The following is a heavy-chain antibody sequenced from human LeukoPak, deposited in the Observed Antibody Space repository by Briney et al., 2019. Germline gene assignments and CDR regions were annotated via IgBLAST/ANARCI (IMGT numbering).Heavy chain of an antibody. CDR3: ARDSSGYYPYYFDY. J-gene: IGHJ4*02. CDR1: GYTFTSYA. D-gene: IGHD3-22*01. Sequence: ASVKVSCKASGYTFTSYAMNWVRRAPGQGLEWMGWINTNTGNPTYAQGFTGRFVFSLDTSVSTAYLQISSLKAEDTAVYYCARDSSGYYPYYFDYWGQGTLVTVSS. CDR2: INTNTGNP. V-gene: IGHV7-4-1*02.